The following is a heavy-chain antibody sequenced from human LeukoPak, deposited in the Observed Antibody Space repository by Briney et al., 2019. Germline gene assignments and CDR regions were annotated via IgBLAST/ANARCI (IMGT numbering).Heavy chain of an antibody. J-gene: IGHJ3*01. CDR3: ARVGDIVVVPAAIGL. V-gene: IGHV3-11*06. CDR1: GFTFSDYY. D-gene: IGHD2-2*02. Sequence: GGSLRLSCAASGFTFSDYYMSWIRQAPGKGLEWVSYISSSSSYTNYADSVKGRFTISRDNAKNSLYLQMNGLRAEDTAVYYCARVGDIVVVPAAIGLWGQGTMVTVSS. CDR2: ISSSSSYT.